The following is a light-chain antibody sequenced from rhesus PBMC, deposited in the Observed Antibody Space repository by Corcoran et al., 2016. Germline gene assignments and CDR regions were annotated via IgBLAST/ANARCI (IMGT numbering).Light chain of an antibody. V-gene: IGKV1-22*01. Sequence: IQMTQSPSSLSASVGDTVTITCRASQGISSWLAWYQQRPGKAPKLLISKASSLQSGVPSRISGSGSRTDFTLTISSLQSEDFATYYCQQYSSRPYSFGQGTKVEIK. CDR3: QQYSSRPYS. CDR2: KAS. CDR1: QGISSW. J-gene: IGKJ2*01.